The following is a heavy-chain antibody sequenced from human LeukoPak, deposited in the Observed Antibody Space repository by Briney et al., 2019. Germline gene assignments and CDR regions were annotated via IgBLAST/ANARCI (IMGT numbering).Heavy chain of an antibody. CDR2: INPNSGGT. J-gene: IGHJ6*02. Sequence: ASVKVSCKASGYTFTGYYMHWGRQAPGQGLEWMGWINPNSGGTNYAQKFQGRVTMTRDTSISTAYMELSRRRSDDTAVYYCAREEYYDFWSGYFYYYYGMDVWGQGTTVTVSS. V-gene: IGHV1-2*02. D-gene: IGHD3-3*01. CDR1: GYTFTGYY. CDR3: AREEYYDFWSGYFYYYYGMDV.